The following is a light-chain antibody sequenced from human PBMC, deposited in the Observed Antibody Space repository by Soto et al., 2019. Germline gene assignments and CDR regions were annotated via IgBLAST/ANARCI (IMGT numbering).Light chain of an antibody. CDR3: QQLYTCPYT. V-gene: IGKV1-9*01. CDR1: QGIDSY. Sequence: IQLTQSPTSLSASVGDRVTIPCRASQGIDSYLAWYQRKPGEAPKLLIYSAYTLQSGVPSRFSGRGSGTEFTLSNSSLQPEDDATYYCQQLYTCPYTYVHWTKLEIK. J-gene: IGKJ2*01. CDR2: SAY.